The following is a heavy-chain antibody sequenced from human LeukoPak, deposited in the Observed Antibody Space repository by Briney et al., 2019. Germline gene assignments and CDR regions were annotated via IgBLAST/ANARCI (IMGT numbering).Heavy chain of an antibody. CDR3: ARIAAAGTDYYYGMDV. V-gene: IGHV4-4*07. Sequence: SETLSLTCTVSDASISSYYWSWIRQPAGKGMEWLGRIYSSGSTNYNPSLKSRVTMSLDTSKNQFSLKLNSVTAADTAVYYCARIAAAGTDYYYGMDVWGQGTTVTVSS. D-gene: IGHD6-13*01. CDR1: DASISSYY. J-gene: IGHJ6*02. CDR2: IYSSGST.